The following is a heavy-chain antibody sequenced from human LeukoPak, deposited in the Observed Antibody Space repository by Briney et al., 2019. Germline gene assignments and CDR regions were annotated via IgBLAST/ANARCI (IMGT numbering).Heavy chain of an antibody. D-gene: IGHD3-16*02. Sequence: PGGSLRLSCAASGFTVSSNYMSWVRQAPGKGLEWVSGIYSGGVTYYADSVKGRFTISRDNAKNSLYLQMNSQRAEDTAVYYCARSPSSFDPWGQGALVTVSS. J-gene: IGHJ5*02. CDR3: ARSPSSFDP. V-gene: IGHV3-53*01. CDR1: GFTVSSNY. CDR2: IYSGGVT.